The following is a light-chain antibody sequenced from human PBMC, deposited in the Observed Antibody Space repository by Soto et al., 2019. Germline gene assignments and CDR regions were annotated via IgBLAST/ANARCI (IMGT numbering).Light chain of an antibody. V-gene: IGLV9-49*01. J-gene: IGLJ2*01. Sequence: QPVLTQPPSASASLGASVTLTCTLSSGYSNYKVDWYQQRPGKGPRFEMRVGTGGNVASKGDGIPDRFSVLGSGLNRYLTIKNIQEDDESDYHCGADHGSGSNFVVFGGGTQLTVL. CDR2: VGTGGNVA. CDR1: SGYSNYK. CDR3: GADHGSGSNFVV.